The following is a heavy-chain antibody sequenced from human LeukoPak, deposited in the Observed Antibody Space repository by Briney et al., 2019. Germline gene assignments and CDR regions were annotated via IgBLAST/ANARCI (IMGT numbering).Heavy chain of an antibody. V-gene: IGHV4-4*02. J-gene: IGHJ4*02. CDR3: ARVVGATNLDY. CDR2: IYHSGST. Sequence: KTSGTLSLTCAVSGGSISSSNWWSWVRQPPGKGLEWIGSIYHSGSTYYNPSLKSRVTISVDTSKNQFSLKLSSVTAADTAVYYCARVVGATNLDYWGQGTLVTVSS. CDR1: GGSISSSNW. D-gene: IGHD1-26*01.